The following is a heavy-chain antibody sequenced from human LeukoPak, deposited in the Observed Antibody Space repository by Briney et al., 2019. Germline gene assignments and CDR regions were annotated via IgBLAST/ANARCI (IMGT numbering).Heavy chain of an antibody. J-gene: IGHJ3*02. D-gene: IGHD4-17*01. V-gene: IGHV3-21*01. CDR1: GFTFSSYS. CDR2: ISSSSSYI. CDR3: ASVHGYGDYVSAFDI. Sequence: GGSLRLSCAASGFTFSSYSMNWVRQAPGKGLEWVSSISSSSSYIYYADSVKGRFTISRDNAKNSLYLQMNSLRAEDTAVYYCASVHGYGDYVSAFDIWGQGTMVTVSS.